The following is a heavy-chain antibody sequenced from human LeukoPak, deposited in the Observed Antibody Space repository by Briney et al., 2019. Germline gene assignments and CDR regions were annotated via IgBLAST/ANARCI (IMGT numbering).Heavy chain of an antibody. D-gene: IGHD6-13*01. Sequence: GGSLRLSCAASGFTVSSNYMSWVRQAPGKGLDWVSVIYSGGNTYYADSVKGRFTISRDNSKNTPYLQMNSLRAEDTAVYYCARGVYFDYWGQGTLVTVSS. J-gene: IGHJ4*02. V-gene: IGHV3-53*01. CDR2: IYSGGNT. CDR3: ARGVYFDY. CDR1: GFTVSSNY.